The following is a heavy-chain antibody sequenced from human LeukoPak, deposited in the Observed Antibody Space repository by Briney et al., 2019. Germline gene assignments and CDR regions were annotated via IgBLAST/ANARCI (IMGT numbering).Heavy chain of an antibody. Sequence: GGSLRLSCAASGFTFSSYWMHWVRQAPGKGLVWVSRINNVGSSTTYADSVKGRFTISRDNAKNTLYLQMNSLRAEDTAVYYCARPIWFGESDGFDIWGQGTMVTVSS. D-gene: IGHD3-10*01. CDR2: INNVGSST. J-gene: IGHJ3*02. CDR1: GFTFSSYW. V-gene: IGHV3-74*01. CDR3: ARPIWFGESDGFDI.